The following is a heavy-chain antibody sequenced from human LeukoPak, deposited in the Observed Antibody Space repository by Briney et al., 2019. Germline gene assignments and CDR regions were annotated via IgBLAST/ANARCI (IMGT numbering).Heavy chain of an antibody. D-gene: IGHD5-18*01. CDR1: GSTFGNYY. V-gene: IGHV3-7*03. Sequence: GGSLRLSCAASGSTFGNYYMSWVRQAPGKGLEWVANIKHDGNWKFYADSVKGRFTVSRDNSKNTLYLQMNSLRAEDTAVYYCAKDRESGEDTAMVPDGYWGQGTLVTVSS. CDR2: IKHDGNWK. J-gene: IGHJ4*02. CDR3: AKDRESGEDTAMVPDGY.